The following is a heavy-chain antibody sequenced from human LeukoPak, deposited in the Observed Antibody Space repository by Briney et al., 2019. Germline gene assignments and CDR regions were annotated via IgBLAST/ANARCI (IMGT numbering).Heavy chain of an antibody. J-gene: IGHJ5*02. CDR1: GFTFSSYG. CDR2: IRYDGSNK. D-gene: IGHD5-12*01. Sequence: PGGSLRLSCAASGFTFSSYGMHWVRQAPGKGLEWVAFIRYDGSNKYYADSVKGRFTISRDNSKNTLYLQMSNLRVEDTATYYCAKGLRYSNKWYSWFDPWGQGTPVTVSS. V-gene: IGHV3-30*02. CDR3: AKGLRYSNKWYSWFDP.